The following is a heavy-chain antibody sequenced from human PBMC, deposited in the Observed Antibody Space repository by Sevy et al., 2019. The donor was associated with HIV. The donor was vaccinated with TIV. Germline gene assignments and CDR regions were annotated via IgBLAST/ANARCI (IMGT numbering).Heavy chain of an antibody. V-gene: IGHV4-34*01. CDR2: INHSGST. CDR1: GGSFSGYY. D-gene: IGHD3-10*01. CDR3: ARDKYYYGSGSYPYYYGMDV. J-gene: IGHJ6*02. Sequence: SETLSLTCAVYGGSFSGYYWSWIRQPPGKGLEWIGEINHSGSTNYNPSLKSRVTISVDTSKNQFSLKLSSVTAADTAVYYCARDKYYYGSGSYPYYYGMDVWGQGTTVTVSS.